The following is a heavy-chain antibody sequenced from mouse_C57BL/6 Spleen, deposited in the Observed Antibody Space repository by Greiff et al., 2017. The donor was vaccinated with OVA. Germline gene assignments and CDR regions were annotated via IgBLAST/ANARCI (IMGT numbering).Heavy chain of an antibody. D-gene: IGHD1-1*01. J-gene: IGHJ4*01. CDR1: GYTFTSYW. Sequence: QVQLQQSGAELVKPGASVKLSCKTSGYTFTSYWMQWVKQRPGQGLEWIGEIDPSDSYPNYHPTFTGKATLTVDTSSSTADMQLSSLTSEDAAVYYCARYYYGSSLYAMDYWVKEPQSPSPQ. V-gene: IGHV1-50*01. CDR3: ARYYYGSSLYAMDY. CDR2: IDPSDSYP.